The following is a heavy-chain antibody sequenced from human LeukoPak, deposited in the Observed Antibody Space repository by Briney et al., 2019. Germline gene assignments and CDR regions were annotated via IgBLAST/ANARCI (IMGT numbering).Heavy chain of an antibody. CDR3: ARPRATHYYYYMDV. CDR1: SGSFSGYY. V-gene: IGHV4-34*01. Sequence: SETLSHTCAVYSGSFSGYYWSWIRQPPGKGLEWIGEINHSGSTNYNPSLKSRVTISVDTSKNQFSLKLSSVTAADTAVYYCARPRATHYYYYMDVWGKGTTVTVSS. J-gene: IGHJ6*03. D-gene: IGHD5-12*01. CDR2: INHSGST.